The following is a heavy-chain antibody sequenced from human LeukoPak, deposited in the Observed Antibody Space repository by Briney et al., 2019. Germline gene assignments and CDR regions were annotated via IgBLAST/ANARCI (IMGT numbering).Heavy chain of an antibody. CDR1: GGTFSSYA. J-gene: IGHJ4*02. CDR3: ASDPGYCSSTSCQSFDY. D-gene: IGHD2-2*03. CDR2: VIPIFGTA. V-gene: IGHV1-69*01. Sequence: ASVKVSCKASGGTFSSYAISWVRQAPGQGLEWMGGVIPIFGTANYAQKFQGRVTITADESTSTAYMELSSLRSEDTAVYYCASDPGYCSSTSCQSFDYWGQGTLVTVSS.